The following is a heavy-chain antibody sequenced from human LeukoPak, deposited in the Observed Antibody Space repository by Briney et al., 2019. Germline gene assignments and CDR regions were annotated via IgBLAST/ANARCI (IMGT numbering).Heavy chain of an antibody. V-gene: IGHV3-23*01. D-gene: IGHD2-2*01. CDR1: GFTFSSYA. Sequence: GGSLRLSCAASGFTFSSYAMSWVRQAPGKGLEWVSAISGSGGSTYYADSVKGRFTISRDNSKNTLYLQMNSLRAEDTAVYYCAKDQVLVVPAAISYYFDYWGQGTLVTVSS. CDR2: ISGSGGST. CDR3: AKDQVLVVPAAISYYFDY. J-gene: IGHJ4*02.